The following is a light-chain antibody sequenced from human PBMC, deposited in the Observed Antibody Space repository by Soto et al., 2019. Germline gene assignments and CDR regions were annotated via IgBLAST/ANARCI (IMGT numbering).Light chain of an antibody. CDR2: AAS. V-gene: IGKV1-39*01. CDR1: QSLITS. J-gene: IGKJ2*01. Sequence: DIQMTQSPSSLSASVGDRVTITCRASQSLITSLNWYQQKPGKAPQLLIYAASSLQSGVPSRFSGSGSGTDFTLTISSLQPEDFATYYCQQSYSTPYSFGQGTKLEIK. CDR3: QQSYSTPYS.